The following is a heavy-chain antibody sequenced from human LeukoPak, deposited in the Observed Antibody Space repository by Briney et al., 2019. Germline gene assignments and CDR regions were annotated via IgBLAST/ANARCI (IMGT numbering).Heavy chain of an antibody. D-gene: IGHD3-10*01. CDR3: ARVPTYGSGSYYSN. CDR2: INPNSGGT. Sequence: APVKVSCKASGYTFTGYYMHWVRQAPGQGLEWMGWINPNSGGTNYAQKFQGRVTMTRDTSISTAYMELSRLRSDDTAVYYCARVPTYGSGSYYSNWGQGTLVTVSS. V-gene: IGHV1-2*02. CDR1: GYTFTGYY. J-gene: IGHJ4*02.